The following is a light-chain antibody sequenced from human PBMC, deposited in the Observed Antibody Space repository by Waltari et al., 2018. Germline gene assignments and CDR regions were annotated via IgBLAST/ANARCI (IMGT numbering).Light chain of an antibody. CDR2: DGS. J-gene: IGLJ2*01. CDR3: QVWDSNTNHVI. CDR1: NIGVKS. V-gene: IGLV3-21*04. Sequence: SSVLTQPPSVSLAPGKTASITCGGNNIGVKSVHWYQQRPGQAPVLVIYDGSARPSGMPEGFSGANAGNTATLTISRVEAGDGADYYCQVWDSNTNHVIFGGGTKLTVL.